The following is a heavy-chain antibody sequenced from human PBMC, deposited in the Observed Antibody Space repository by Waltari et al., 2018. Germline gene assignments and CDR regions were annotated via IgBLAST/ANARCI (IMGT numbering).Heavy chain of an antibody. Sequence: QITLQESGPTLVKPTETLTLTCTFSGFSLTTHAVGVTWIRQPPGKALEWLASIYYNGDMRYSPTLQSRLTITKGTSENQVVRMRNNMAPMDTATYFCGHRKSSYDYHGLDVWGQGTTVTVSS. CDR3: GHRKSSYDYHGLDV. V-gene: IGHV2-5*01. D-gene: IGHD2-21*01. CDR1: GFSLTTHAVG. J-gene: IGHJ6*02. CDR2: IYYNGDM.